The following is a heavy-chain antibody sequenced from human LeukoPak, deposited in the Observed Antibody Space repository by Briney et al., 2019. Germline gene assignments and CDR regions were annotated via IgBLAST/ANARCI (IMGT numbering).Heavy chain of an antibody. CDR1: GFTFSSYA. V-gene: IGHV3-7*01. J-gene: IGHJ4*02. CDR3: AREDHSNYNY. CDR2: IKQDGGET. D-gene: IGHD4-11*01. Sequence: QTGGSLRLSCAASGFTFSSYAMSWVRQAPGKGLEWVANIKQDGGETFYVDSVKGRFTISRDNAKNSLYLQMNSLRAEDTAVYYCAREDHSNYNYWGQGTLVTVSS.